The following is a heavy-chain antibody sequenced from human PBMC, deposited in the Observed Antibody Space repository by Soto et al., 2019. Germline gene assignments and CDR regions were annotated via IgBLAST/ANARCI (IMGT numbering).Heavy chain of an antibody. J-gene: IGHJ4*02. V-gene: IGHV3-23*01. D-gene: IGHD3-10*01. Sequence: EVQLLESGGGLVQPGGSLRLSCAASGFTFTSYAMTWVRQAPGRGLEWVSTVSADATTTYYADSVKGRFTISRDNSKNKVSLEMKSLTVEDTALYYCAKDRGRLVRGVILDFWGQGALVTVSS. CDR3: AKDRGRLVRGVILDF. CDR1: GFTFTSYA. CDR2: VSADATTT.